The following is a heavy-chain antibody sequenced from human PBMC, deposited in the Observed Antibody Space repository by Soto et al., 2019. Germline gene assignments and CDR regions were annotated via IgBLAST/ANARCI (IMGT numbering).Heavy chain of an antibody. CDR1: GYTFTSYA. D-gene: IGHD2-15*01. Sequence: QVQLVQSGAEVKKPGASVKVSCKASGYTFTSYAMHWVRQAPGQRLEWMGWINAGNGNTKYSQKFQGRVTITRDTSASTGYTELSSLRSEDTAVYYCARDPCIPRCPDYWGQGTLVTVSS. J-gene: IGHJ4*02. CDR2: INAGNGNT. V-gene: IGHV1-3*01. CDR3: ARDPCIPRCPDY.